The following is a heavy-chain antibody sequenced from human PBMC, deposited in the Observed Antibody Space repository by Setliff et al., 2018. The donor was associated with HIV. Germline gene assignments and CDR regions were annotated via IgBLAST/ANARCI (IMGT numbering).Heavy chain of an antibody. CDR1: GYSFTTFW. V-gene: IGHV5-51*01. J-gene: IGHJ6*02. Sequence: PGASLKISCKASGYSFTTFWIGWVRQMPGEGLEWMGIVHPGNSETRYSLPFEGQVTISADRSITTAFLQWSSLTASDTAIYYCATLQPDSVDVWGQGTTVTVSS. CDR2: VHPGNSET. CDR3: ATLQPDSVDV.